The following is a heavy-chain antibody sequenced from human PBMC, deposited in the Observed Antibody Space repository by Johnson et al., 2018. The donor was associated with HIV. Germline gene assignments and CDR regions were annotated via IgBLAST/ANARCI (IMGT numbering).Heavy chain of an antibody. Sequence: QVQLVESGGGVVQPGRSLRLSCAVSGFTFSDYGMHWVRQAPGKGLEWVAVISYDGRYKYYADSVKGRFTISRDNSKNTLYLQMNSLRAEDTAVYYCARGRARAFDIWGQGTMVTVSS. CDR2: ISYDGRYK. V-gene: IGHV3-30*03. J-gene: IGHJ3*02. CDR3: ARGRARAFDI. D-gene: IGHD5-12*01. CDR1: GFTFSDYG.